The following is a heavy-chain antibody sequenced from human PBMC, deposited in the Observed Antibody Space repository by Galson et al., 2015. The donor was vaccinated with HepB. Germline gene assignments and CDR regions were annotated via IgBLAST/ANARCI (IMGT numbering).Heavy chain of an antibody. CDR3: ATSPEEPGNY. V-gene: IGHV1-24*01. CDR2: FDPEDGET. D-gene: IGHD1-14*01. J-gene: IGHJ4*02. CDR1: LS. Sequence: LSMHWVRQAPGKGLEWMGGFDPEDGETIYAQKFQGRVTMTEDTSTDTAYMELSSLRSEDTAVYYCATSPEEPGNYWGQGTLVTVSS.